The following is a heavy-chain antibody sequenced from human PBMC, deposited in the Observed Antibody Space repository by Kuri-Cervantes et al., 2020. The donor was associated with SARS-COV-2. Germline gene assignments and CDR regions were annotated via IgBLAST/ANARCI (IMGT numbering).Heavy chain of an antibody. CDR1: GGSISISTYY. Sequence: SETLSLTCSVSGGSISISTYYWGWIRQPPGKGLEWIGSIYYSGSTYYNPSLNSRVTISVDTSKNQFSLKLSSVTAADTAVYYCARDLGYDSSSGLDYWGQGTLVTVSS. CDR3: ARDLGYDSSSGLDY. V-gene: IGHV4-39*07. D-gene: IGHD3-22*01. CDR2: IYYSGST. J-gene: IGHJ4*02.